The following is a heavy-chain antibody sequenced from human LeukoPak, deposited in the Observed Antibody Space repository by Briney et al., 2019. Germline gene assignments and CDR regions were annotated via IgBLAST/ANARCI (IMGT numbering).Heavy chain of an antibody. D-gene: IGHD3-16*02. Sequence: PSETLSLTCTVSGGSISSGGYYWSWIRQHPGKGLEWIGYIYYSGSTYYNPSLKSRVTISVGTSKNQFSLKLSSVTAADTAVYYCARVRQNDYIWGSYRASNWFDPWGQGTLVTVSS. CDR3: ARVRQNDYIWGSYRASNWFDP. V-gene: IGHV4-31*03. CDR1: GGSISSGGYY. J-gene: IGHJ5*02. CDR2: IYYSGST.